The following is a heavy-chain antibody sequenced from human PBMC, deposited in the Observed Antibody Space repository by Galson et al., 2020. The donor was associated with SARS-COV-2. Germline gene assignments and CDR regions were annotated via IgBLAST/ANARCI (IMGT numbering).Heavy chain of an antibody. J-gene: IGHJ4*02. CDR3: ARGSLNSGDY. Sequence: GESLKISCAASGFTFSNYAMHWARQAPGKGLEWVAVISYDGYNKYYADSVKGRFTISKDNSKNTLYLQMNSLRAEDTAVYYCARGSLNSGDYWGQGTLVTVSS. D-gene: IGHD6-19*01. CDR1: GFTFSNYA. V-gene: IGHV3-30-3*01. CDR2: ISYDGYNK.